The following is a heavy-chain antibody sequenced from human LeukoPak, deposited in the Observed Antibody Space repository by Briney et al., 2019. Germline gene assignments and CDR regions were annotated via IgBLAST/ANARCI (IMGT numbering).Heavy chain of an antibody. CDR1: GFTFRNYW. CDR3: ASEGQLVRQYIY. Sequence: GGSLRLSCAVSGFTFRNYWMAWVRQAPGKGLEWVANINQDGSQTYYVDSVRGRFTISRDNAQNSLYLEMDTLRAEDTAVYYCASEGQLVRQYIYWGQGTLVTVSS. D-gene: IGHD4-11*01. CDR2: INQDGSQT. J-gene: IGHJ4*02. V-gene: IGHV3-7*01.